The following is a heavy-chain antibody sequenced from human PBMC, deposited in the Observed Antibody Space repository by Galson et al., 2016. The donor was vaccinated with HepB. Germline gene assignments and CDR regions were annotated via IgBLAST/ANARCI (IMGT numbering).Heavy chain of an antibody. Sequence: SVKVSCKASGYTFTGYFFHWMRQAPGQGLEWLGWINPNSGGTRYAQKFQGRVTMTRDTSISTGYMELSRLTSDDTAVYYCARALRGYSEYDLDYWGQGTLVTVSS. CDR1: GYTFTGYF. CDR3: ARALRGYSEYDLDY. V-gene: IGHV1-2*02. CDR2: INPNSGGT. J-gene: IGHJ4*02. D-gene: IGHD5-12*01.